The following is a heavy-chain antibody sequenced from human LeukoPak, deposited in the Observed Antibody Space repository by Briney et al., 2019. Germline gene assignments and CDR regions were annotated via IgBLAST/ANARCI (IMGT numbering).Heavy chain of an antibody. CDR1: GYTFTSYG. Sequence: ASVKVSCKASGYTFTSYGISWVRQAPGQGLEWMGWISAYNGNTNYAQKLQGRVTMTTDTSTSTVYMELRSLRSDDTAVYYCARVHYYDSSGPSGYFDYWGQGTLVTVSS. CDR2: ISAYNGNT. V-gene: IGHV1-18*01. CDR3: ARVHYYDSSGPSGYFDY. J-gene: IGHJ4*02. D-gene: IGHD3-22*01.